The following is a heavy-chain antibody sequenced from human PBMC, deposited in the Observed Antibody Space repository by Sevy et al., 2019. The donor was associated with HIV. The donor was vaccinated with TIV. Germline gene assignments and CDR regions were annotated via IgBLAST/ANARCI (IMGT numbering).Heavy chain of an antibody. CDR1: GFTFSKYS. CDR3: AREGCTKPHDY. CDR2: FSFGCGRI. V-gene: IGHV3-23*01. Sequence: GGSLRLSCEASGFTFSKYSMSWVRQAPGKGLEWVSTFSFGCGRINYAYSVKGRFTISRDDSKNTLYLQMNSLRAEDTAVYYCAREGCTKPHDYWGQGTLVTVS. D-gene: IGHD2-8*01. J-gene: IGHJ4*02.